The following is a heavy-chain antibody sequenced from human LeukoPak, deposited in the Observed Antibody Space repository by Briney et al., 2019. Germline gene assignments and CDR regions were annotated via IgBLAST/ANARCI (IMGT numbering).Heavy chain of an antibody. Sequence: SETLSLTCAVYGGSFSGYYWSWIRQPPGKGREWIGYIYYSGSTNYNPSLKSRVTISVDTSKNQFSLKLSSVTAADTAVYYCARDYDSSGYPPTRYFDLWGRGTLVTVSS. V-gene: IGHV4-59*01. CDR1: GGSFSGYY. CDR2: IYYSGST. D-gene: IGHD3-22*01. CDR3: ARDYDSSGYPPTRYFDL. J-gene: IGHJ2*01.